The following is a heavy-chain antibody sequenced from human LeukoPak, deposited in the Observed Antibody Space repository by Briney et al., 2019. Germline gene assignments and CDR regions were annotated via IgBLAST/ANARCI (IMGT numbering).Heavy chain of an antibody. Sequence: PGGSLRLSCAASGFTFSNAWMSWVRQAPGKGLEWVGRIKSKTDGGTTDYAAPVKGRFTISRDDSKNTLYLQMNSLKTEDTAVYYCTTLITYYYGPGRDYWGQGTLVTVSS. CDR3: TTLITYYYGPGRDY. J-gene: IGHJ4*02. V-gene: IGHV3-15*01. D-gene: IGHD3-10*01. CDR2: IKSKTDGGTT. CDR1: GFTFSNAW.